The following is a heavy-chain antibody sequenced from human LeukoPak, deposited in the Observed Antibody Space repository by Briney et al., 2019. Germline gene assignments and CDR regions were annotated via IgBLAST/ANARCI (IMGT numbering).Heavy chain of an antibody. Sequence: GGSLRLSCAASRFSFRNYWMHWVRQAPGKGLVWVSRVKSDGSNPSYADSVKGRFTICRDNAENMLYLQMNTLGAEDTAVYYCARDIVSGSGSLDYWGQGTLVTVSS. CDR2: VKSDGSNP. J-gene: IGHJ4*02. V-gene: IGHV3-74*01. CDR3: ARDIVSGSGSLDY. CDR1: RFSFRNYW. D-gene: IGHD3-10*01.